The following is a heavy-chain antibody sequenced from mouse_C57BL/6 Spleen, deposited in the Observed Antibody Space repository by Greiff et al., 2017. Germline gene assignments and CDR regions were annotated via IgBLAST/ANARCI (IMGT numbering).Heavy chain of an antibody. CDR2: IPPNSGST. D-gene: IGHD2-4*01. CDR3: ARYGDYEGY. V-gene: IGHV1-64*01. Sequence: QVQLQQPGAELVKPGASVKLSCKASGYTFTSYWMHWVKQRPGQGLEWIGMIPPNSGSTNYNEKFKSKATLTVDKSSSTAYMQLSGLTSEDSAVYYCARYGDYEGYWGQGTTLTVSS. CDR1: GYTFTSYW. J-gene: IGHJ2*01.